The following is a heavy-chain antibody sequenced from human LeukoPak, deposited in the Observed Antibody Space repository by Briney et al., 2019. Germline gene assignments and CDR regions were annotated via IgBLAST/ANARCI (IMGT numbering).Heavy chain of an antibody. D-gene: IGHD4-11*01. V-gene: IGHV3-20*04. CDR3: AKVGLTVTTILDYFDY. Sequence: TGGSLRLSCAASGFTFDDYGMSWVRQAPGKGLEWVSGINWNGGSTGYADSVKGRFTISRDNAKNSLYLQMNSLRAEDTAVYYCAKVGLTVTTILDYFDYWGQGTLVTVSS. CDR2: INWNGGST. J-gene: IGHJ4*02. CDR1: GFTFDDYG.